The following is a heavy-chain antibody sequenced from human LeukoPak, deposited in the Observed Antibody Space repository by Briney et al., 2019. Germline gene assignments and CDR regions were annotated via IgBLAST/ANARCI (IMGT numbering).Heavy chain of an antibody. Sequence: GGSLRLSCAASGFTFNTYAMHWVRQAPGKGLEWVAIIWYDGSDKYYADSVRGRFTISRDNSKNTLYLQMNSLRAEDTAVYYCGRVGCTGGNCKPYAYYATDVWGQGTTVTVSS. CDR2: IWYDGSDK. V-gene: IGHV3-33*01. J-gene: IGHJ6*02. CDR1: GFTFNTYA. CDR3: GRVGCTGGNCKPYAYYATDV. D-gene: IGHD2-15*01.